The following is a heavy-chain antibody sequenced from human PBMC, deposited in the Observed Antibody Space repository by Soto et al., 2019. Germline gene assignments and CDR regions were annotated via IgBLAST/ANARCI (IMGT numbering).Heavy chain of an antibody. CDR3: ARDASVYSSGWYRDYYYGMDV. J-gene: IGHJ6*02. Sequence: GWSLRLSCAASGVTVSSYGMHWVRQAPGKGLEWVAVIWYDGSNKYYADSVKGLFTISRDNSKNTLYLKMNSLRAEDTAVYYCARDASVYSSGWYRDYYYGMDVWGQGTTVTVSS. V-gene: IGHV3-33*08. D-gene: IGHD6-19*01. CDR1: GVTVSSYG. CDR2: IWYDGSNK.